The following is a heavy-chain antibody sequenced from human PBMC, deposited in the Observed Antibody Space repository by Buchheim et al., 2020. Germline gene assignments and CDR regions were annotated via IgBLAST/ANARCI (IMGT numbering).Heavy chain of an antibody. CDR1: GFTFSSYE. D-gene: IGHD3-22*01. V-gene: IGHV3-48*03. CDR3: ARKMLNYYDSSGLGNFDY. J-gene: IGHJ4*02. Sequence: EVQLVESGGDLVQPGGSLRLSCAASGFTFSSYEMNWVRQAPGKGLEWVSYISSSGSTIYYADSVKGRFTISRDNAKNSLYLQMNSLRAEDTAVYYCARKMLNYYDSSGLGNFDYWGQGTL. CDR2: ISSSGSTI.